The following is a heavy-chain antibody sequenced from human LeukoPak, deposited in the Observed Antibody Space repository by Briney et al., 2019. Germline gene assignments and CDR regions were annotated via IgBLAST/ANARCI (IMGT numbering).Heavy chain of an antibody. V-gene: IGHV1-2*02. D-gene: IGHD6-19*01. J-gene: IGHJ4*02. CDR2: INPNSGGP. CDR3: ARANLDSGWYVYYFDY. Sequence: ASVKVSCKASGYTFTDSYMHWVRQAPGQGLEWMGWINPNSGGPNYAQKFQGRVSMTRDTSISTAYMELSRLRSDDTAVYYCARANLDSGWYVYYFDYWGQGTLVTVSS. CDR1: GYTFTDSY.